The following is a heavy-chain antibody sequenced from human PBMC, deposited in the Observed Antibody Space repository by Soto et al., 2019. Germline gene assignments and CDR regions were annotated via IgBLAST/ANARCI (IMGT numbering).Heavy chain of an antibody. CDR3: ARVASAVHFDY. CDR1: GGSVSSRDYY. V-gene: IGHV4-61*08. CDR2: VYFSGSK. D-gene: IGHD6-19*01. Sequence: QVQLQESGPGLLKPSETLSLTCTVSGGSVSSRDYYWSWIRQPPGKGLEWIGFVYFSGSKNYNHSLQSRVTMSVDTSKNQFSLMLTSVTAADTALYYCARVASAVHFDYWGHGTLVTVSS. J-gene: IGHJ4*01.